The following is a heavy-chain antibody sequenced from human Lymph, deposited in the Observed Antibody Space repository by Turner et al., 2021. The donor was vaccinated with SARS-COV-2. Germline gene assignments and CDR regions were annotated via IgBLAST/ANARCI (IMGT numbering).Heavy chain of an antibody. J-gene: IGHJ4*02. Sequence: EVQLVESGGGLVKPGGSLICSCAASGFTFSTYSMNWVRQAPGRGLEWISSISSSSSYIYYADSVKGRFTISRDDAKNSLYLQMNSLRAEDTAVYYCARDIPTTADYFDYWGQGTLVTVSS. D-gene: IGHD4-17*01. V-gene: IGHV3-21*01. CDR2: ISSSSSYI. CDR3: ARDIPTTADYFDY. CDR1: GFTFSTYS.